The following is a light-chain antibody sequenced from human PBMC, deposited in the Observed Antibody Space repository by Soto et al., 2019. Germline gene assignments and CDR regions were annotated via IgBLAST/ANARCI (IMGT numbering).Light chain of an antibody. CDR1: SSDVGGYNY. CDR2: DVT. J-gene: IGLJ2*01. Sequence: QSALTQPASVSGPPGQSITISCTGTSSDVGGYNYVSWYQQHPGKAPKLMIYDVTNRPSGVSNRFSGSKSGNTASLTISGLQAEDEADYYCCSYTTSSTRVFGGGTKLTVL. CDR3: CSYTTSSTRV. V-gene: IGLV2-14*03.